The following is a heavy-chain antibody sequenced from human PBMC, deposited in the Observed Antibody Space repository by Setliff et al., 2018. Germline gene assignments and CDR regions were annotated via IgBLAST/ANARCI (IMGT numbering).Heavy chain of an antibody. J-gene: IGHJ4*02. CDR2: IYYTTNG. CDR3: ARGGEIEPF. V-gene: IGHV4-30-4*08. Sequence: SETLSLTCTVSGDSISSGDDFWSWIRQPPGKGLEWIGSIYYTTNGHYSPSLKSRVTISIDTSKNRFSLNLNSVTAADTAVYYCARGGEIEPFWGQGTLVTVSS. D-gene: IGHD3-16*01. CDR1: GDSISSGDDF.